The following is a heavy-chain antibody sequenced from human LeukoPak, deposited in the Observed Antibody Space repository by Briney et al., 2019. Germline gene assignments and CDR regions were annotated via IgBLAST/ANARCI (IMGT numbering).Heavy chain of an antibody. V-gene: IGHV3-7*01. D-gene: IGHD1-1*01. CDR2: INQDGGEK. CDR1: GFTFSSYW. J-gene: IGHJ4*02. CDR3: ARRVEPFDY. Sequence: GSLRLSCAASGFTFSSYWMNWVHQAPGKGLEWVASINQDGGEKYYVDSAKGRFTISRDNAKNSLYLQMNSLRAEDTAVYYCARRVEPFDYWGQGTLVTVSS.